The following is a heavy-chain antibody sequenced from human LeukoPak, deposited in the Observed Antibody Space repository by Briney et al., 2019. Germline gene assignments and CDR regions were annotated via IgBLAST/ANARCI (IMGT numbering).Heavy chain of an antibody. V-gene: IGHV1-2*02. CDR2: LNPKSGGT. Sequence: ASVKVSCKASGYIFTGYYMYWLRQAPGQGLEWMGWLNPKSGGTKYAQKFQGRAILPRDTHLNTVYMELSRLRSDDTAVYYCARGGGDTAYAACYWGQGTLVTVSA. CDR1: GYIFTGYY. J-gene: IGHJ4*02. D-gene: IGHD5-12*01. CDR3: ARGGGDTAYAACY.